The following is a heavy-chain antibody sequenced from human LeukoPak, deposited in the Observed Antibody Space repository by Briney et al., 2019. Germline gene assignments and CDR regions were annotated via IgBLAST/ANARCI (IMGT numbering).Heavy chain of an antibody. V-gene: IGHV3-30*07. Sequence: GGSLRLSCAASGSIFSGHLLHWVRQAPGKGLEWVAVIAYEGSEKYHADSVKGRFTISRDNSKNTLYLQMNSLRAEDTAVYYCAKETASGYGAFDIWGQGTMVTVSS. D-gene: IGHD3-22*01. CDR3: AKETASGYGAFDI. CDR1: GSIFSGHL. CDR2: IAYEGSEK. J-gene: IGHJ3*02.